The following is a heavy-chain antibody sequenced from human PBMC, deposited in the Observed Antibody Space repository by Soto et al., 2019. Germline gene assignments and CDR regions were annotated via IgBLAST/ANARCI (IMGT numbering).Heavy chain of an antibody. J-gene: IGHJ3*01. CDR2: VDPEDGET. CDR3: ATTTAVIVAQGPRAV. D-gene: IGHD2-21*01. Sequence: EVQLVQSGAEVKKPGATVKISCKVSGFKFIDYYLYWVQQAPGKALEWMGRVDPEDGETVYSEKFQGRLTITADTSRDIAHMELSGLRSEDTSVSFCATTTAVIVAQGPRAVGGQWTTVIVSS. V-gene: IGHV1-69-2*01. CDR1: GFKFIDYY.